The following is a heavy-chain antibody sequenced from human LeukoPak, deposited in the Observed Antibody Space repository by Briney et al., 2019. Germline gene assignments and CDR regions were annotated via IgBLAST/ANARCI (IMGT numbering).Heavy chain of an antibody. CDR2: ISAYNGNT. V-gene: IGHV1-18*04. CDR3: ARVGVVVAATLSSDY. J-gene: IGHJ4*02. D-gene: IGHD2-15*01. CDR1: GYTFTSYG. Sequence: ASVKVSCKASGYTFTSYGISWVRQAPGQGLEWMGWISAYNGNTNYAQKLQGRVTMTTDTSTSTAYMELRSLRSDDTAVYYCARVGVVVAATLSSDYWGQGTLVTVPS.